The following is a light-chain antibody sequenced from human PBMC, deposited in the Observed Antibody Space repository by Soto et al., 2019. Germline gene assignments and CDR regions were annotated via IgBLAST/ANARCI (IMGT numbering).Light chain of an antibody. Sequence: QSALTQPASVSGSPGQSITISCTGTSSDVGGYNYVSWYQQHPGKAPKLIIYDVNHRPSGVSNRFSGSKSGNTASLTISVLQAEDEADYYCSSYTSSSILVFDGGTKVTVL. CDR3: SSYTSSSILV. CDR2: DVN. CDR1: SSDVGGYNY. V-gene: IGLV2-14*03. J-gene: IGLJ2*01.